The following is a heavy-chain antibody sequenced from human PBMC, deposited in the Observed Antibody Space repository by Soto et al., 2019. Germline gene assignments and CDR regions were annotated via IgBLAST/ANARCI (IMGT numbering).Heavy chain of an antibody. D-gene: IGHD3-16*01. Sequence: DTLSLTCTVSGGSISSYDWTWIRQPPGKGLEGIGYIHNSGSTTYTPSLTSRVTISVDTSKNQFSLRLLSVTGADTAVYSCESVPYAHFYDSDDYPLSYFDSWGPGTLVTVSS. CDR3: ESVPYAHFYDSDDYPLSYFDS. V-gene: IGHV4-59*01. CDR2: IHNSGST. J-gene: IGHJ4*02. CDR1: GGSISSYD.